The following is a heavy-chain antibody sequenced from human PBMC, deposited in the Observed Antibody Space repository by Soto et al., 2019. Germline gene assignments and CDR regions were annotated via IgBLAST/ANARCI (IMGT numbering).Heavy chain of an antibody. J-gene: IGHJ4*02. CDR3: AKNYYGSGSLDY. CDR2: ISYDGSNK. Sequence: GSLRLSCAASGFTFSSYGMHWVRQAPGKGLEWVAVISYDGSNKYYADSVKGRFTISRDNSKNTLYLQMNSLRAEDTAVYYCAKNYYGSGSLDYWGQGTLVTVSS. V-gene: IGHV3-30*18. CDR1: GFTFSSYG. D-gene: IGHD3-10*01.